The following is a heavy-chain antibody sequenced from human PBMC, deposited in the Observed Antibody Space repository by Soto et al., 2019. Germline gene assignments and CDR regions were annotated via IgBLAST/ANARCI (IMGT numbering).Heavy chain of an antibody. Sequence: QVQLQESGPGLVKPSETLSLTCTVSGGSISSYYWSWIRQPPGKGLDWIGYIYYSGSTNYNPSLKSRGTISADTAKTQFSLTLSSVTAADPAVYYCARLWGWSADYWGQGTLVTVSS. J-gene: IGHJ4*02. D-gene: IGHD3-16*01. CDR1: GGSISSYY. CDR2: IYYSGST. CDR3: ARLWGWSADY. V-gene: IGHV4-59*08.